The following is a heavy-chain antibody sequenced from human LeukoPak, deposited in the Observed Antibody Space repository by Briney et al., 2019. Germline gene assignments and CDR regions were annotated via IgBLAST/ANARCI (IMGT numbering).Heavy chain of an antibody. D-gene: IGHD4-11*01. J-gene: IGHJ6*02. CDR1: GFTFSSYA. CDR2: ISGSGGST. CDR3: AKDADYSSWYYYYGMDV. Sequence: GGSLRLSCAASGFTFSSYAMSWVRQASGKGLEWVSAISGSGGSTYYADSVKGRFTISRDNSKNTLYLRMNSLRAEDTAVYYCAKDADYSSWYYYYGMDVWGQGTTVTVSS. V-gene: IGHV3-23*01.